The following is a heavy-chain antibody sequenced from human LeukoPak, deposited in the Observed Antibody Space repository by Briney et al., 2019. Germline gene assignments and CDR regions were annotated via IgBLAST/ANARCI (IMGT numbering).Heavy chain of an antibody. CDR2: INANSGVT. CDR1: GYTFTGFY. CDR3: ARMYSSSSYGYYFDY. D-gene: IGHD6-13*01. Sequence: AASLKVPCKASGYTFTGFYMHWVRQAPGQGLEWMGWINANSGVTDYAQNFQGRVTMTRDTSISTAYMELSRLRSDDTAIYYCARMYSSSSYGYYFDYWGQGTLVTVSS. V-gene: IGHV1-2*02. J-gene: IGHJ4*02.